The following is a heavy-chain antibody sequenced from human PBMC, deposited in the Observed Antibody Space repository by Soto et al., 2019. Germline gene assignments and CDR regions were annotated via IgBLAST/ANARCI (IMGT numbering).Heavy chain of an antibody. Sequence: SETLCLTCTVSGGTISPYYWSWIRQPPGKGLEWVGYIYYGGSTSYNPSLKSRITISLETSKSQISLRLSSVTAADTAVYYCAGSGYYHNSGMDVWGQGTTVTVSS. CDR2: IYYGGST. CDR1: GGTISPYY. D-gene: IGHD3-22*01. CDR3: AGSGYYHNSGMDV. V-gene: IGHV4-59*08. J-gene: IGHJ6*02.